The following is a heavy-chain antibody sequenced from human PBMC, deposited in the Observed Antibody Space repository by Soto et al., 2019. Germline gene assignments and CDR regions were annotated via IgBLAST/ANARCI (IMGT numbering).Heavy chain of an antibody. D-gene: IGHD1-20*01. CDR3: ASSQKGYNWNYFDH. Sequence: QLQLQESGPGLVKPSETLSLTCAVSGGSISGSYYYWGWLRQSPGRGPEWFGRVCYTGFTSYNPSLESRVSVSVDTSKNQFSLKVSAVTAADTAVYYCASSQKGYNWNYFDHWGQGALVTVAS. V-gene: IGHV4-39*01. J-gene: IGHJ4*02. CDR2: VCYTGFT. CDR1: GGSISGSYYY.